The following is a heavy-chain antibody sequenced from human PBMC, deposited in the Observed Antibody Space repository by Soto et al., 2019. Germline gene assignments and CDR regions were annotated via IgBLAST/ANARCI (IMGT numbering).Heavy chain of an antibody. V-gene: IGHV4-4*02. D-gene: IGHD5-12*01. CDR1: GGSVSNNNW. Sequence: QVQLQESGPGLVKPSGPLSLSCAVSGGSVSNNNWWSWVRQSPGNGLEWIGEIHHSGGTSYNPSLESRATLSVDKSKNELSLRLTYVTAADTAVYYCTKNSAYALDYWGLGILVTVSS. CDR3: TKNSAYALDY. J-gene: IGHJ4*02. CDR2: IHHSGGT.